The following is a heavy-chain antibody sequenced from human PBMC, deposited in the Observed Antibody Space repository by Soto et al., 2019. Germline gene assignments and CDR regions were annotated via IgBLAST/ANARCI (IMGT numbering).Heavy chain of an antibody. J-gene: IGHJ3*01. V-gene: IGHV3-15*01. Sequence: EVQLVESGGGLIKPGGSVRLSCVVSGSTFSNLWMTWVRQAPGKGLEWVGRIKSNVNGGTTDYAAPVKGRFTISRDDSKDTLYLEMNSLKTEDTAVYYCITDRPFSRGGVIVTWGQGAMVTVSS. CDR2: IKSNVNGGTT. CDR3: ITDRPFSRGGVIVT. D-gene: IGHD3-16*02. CDR1: GSTFSNLW.